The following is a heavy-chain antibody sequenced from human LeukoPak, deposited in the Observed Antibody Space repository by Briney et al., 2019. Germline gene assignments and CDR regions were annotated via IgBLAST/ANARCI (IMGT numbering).Heavy chain of an antibody. J-gene: IGHJ4*02. V-gene: IGHV4-59*02. CDR2: IYYTET. CDR3: ATRKLGNDY. CDR1: GGSVSNYY. Sequence: SETLSLTCTVSGGSVSNYYWSWIRQSPGKGLEWIGYIYYTETSCNPSLKSRVTISADTSKNQFSLKLYSVTAADTAVYYCATRKLGNDYRGQGTLVTVSS. D-gene: IGHD7-27*01.